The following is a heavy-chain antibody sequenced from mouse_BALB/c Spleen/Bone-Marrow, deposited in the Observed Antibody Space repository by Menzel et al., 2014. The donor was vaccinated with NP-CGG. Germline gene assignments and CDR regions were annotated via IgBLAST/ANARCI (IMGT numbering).Heavy chain of an antibody. D-gene: IGHD2-10*02. CDR2: IDPSDNYT. Sequence: LHQSGAELGKAGPSAELSCKASGYTFTSYLMHRVKQRPGQGLEWIGAIDPSDNYTHYNQEFKGKATLTVDTSSSTAYMQLSSLTSEDSAVYYCTNLVFYRGQGTLVTVSA. CDR1: GYTFTSYL. J-gene: IGHJ3*01. V-gene: IGHV1S127*01. CDR3: TNLVFY.